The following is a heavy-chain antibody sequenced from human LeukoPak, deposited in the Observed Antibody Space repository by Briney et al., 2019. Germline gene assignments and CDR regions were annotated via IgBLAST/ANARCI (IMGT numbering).Heavy chain of an antibody. CDR2: IRYDGSNK. V-gene: IGHV3-30*02. CDR3: AKDRRGSYTFDY. D-gene: IGHD1-26*01. CDR1: GFTFSSYG. Sequence: GGSLRLSCAASGFTFSSYGMHWVRQAPGKGLEWVAFIRYDGSNKYYADSVKGRFTISRDISKNTLYLQMNSLRAEDTAVYYCAKDRRGSYTFDYWGQGTLVTVSS. J-gene: IGHJ4*02.